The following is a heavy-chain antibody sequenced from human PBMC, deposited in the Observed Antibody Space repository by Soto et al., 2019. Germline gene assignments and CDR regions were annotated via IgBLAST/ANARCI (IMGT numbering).Heavy chain of an antibody. Sequence: QIQLVQSGAEVKKPGASVRVSCKASGYAFSNYGISWIRQAPGLGLEWMGWISPYNGNTDYAQSLQGRVTMTTYTSTNTAYMELRSLTSGDTAVYYCATSYDSGFDPWGQGTLVTVSS. J-gene: IGHJ5*02. CDR3: ATSYDSGFDP. CDR1: GYAFSNYG. D-gene: IGHD5-12*01. CDR2: ISPYNGNT. V-gene: IGHV1-18*04.